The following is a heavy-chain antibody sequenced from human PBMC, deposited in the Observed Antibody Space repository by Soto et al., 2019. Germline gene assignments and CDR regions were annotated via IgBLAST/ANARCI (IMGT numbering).Heavy chain of an antibody. Sequence: GSLRLSCAASGFTLSSYGMHWVRQAPGKGLEWVAIISFDGSNKYYADSVKGRFTISRDNAKNTLYLQMNSLRAEDTAVYYCAKGVQPWLGVADYWGQGTLVTVSS. CDR3: AKGVQPWLGVADY. CDR2: ISFDGSNK. CDR1: GFTLSSYG. V-gene: IGHV3-30*18. D-gene: IGHD5-12*01. J-gene: IGHJ4*02.